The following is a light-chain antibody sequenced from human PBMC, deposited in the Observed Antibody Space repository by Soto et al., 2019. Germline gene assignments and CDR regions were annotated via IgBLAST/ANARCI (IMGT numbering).Light chain of an antibody. V-gene: IGKV1-5*03. Sequence: DFQMTQSPSTLSGSVGDRVTITCRASQTISSWLAWYQQKPGKAPKLLIYKASTLQSGVPSRFSGSGSGTEFTLTISSLQPDDFATYYCQQYNSYPWTFGQGTKV. CDR2: KAS. CDR1: QTISSW. CDR3: QQYNSYPWT. J-gene: IGKJ1*01.